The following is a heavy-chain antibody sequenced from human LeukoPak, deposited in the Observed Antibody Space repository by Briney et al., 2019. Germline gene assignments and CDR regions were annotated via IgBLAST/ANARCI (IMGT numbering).Heavy chain of an antibody. D-gene: IGHD6-6*01. J-gene: IGHJ4*02. CDR1: GGSISIYY. CDR3: ARGVARSSKFHFSYYFDY. Sequence: SQTLSLTCTVAGGSISIYYSSWIRQPAGRGLEWIWRLYTSGITNYNPSLKSRVTISVDTSKNQFSLKMSSMTAADTAVYYCARGVARSSKFHFSYYFDYWSQGTLVTVSS. V-gene: IGHV4-4*07. CDR2: LYTSGIT.